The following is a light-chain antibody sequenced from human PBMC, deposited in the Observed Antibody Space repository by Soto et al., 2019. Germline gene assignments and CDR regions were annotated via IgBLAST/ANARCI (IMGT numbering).Light chain of an antibody. V-gene: IGKV3-15*01. CDR3: QQNNKWPPFT. J-gene: IGKJ4*01. CDR1: QTISND. Sequence: EVVMTQSPATVSVSPGEGVTLSCRASQTISNDLAWYQQKPGQAPRLLIYGASTRATGVPARFSGGGSGTEFTLTISSLQSEDCAFYYGQQNNKWPPFTFGGGTKVEIK. CDR2: GAS.